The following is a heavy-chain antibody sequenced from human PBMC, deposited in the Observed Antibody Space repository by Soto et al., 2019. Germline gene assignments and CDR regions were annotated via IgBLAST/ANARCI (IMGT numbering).Heavy chain of an antibody. J-gene: IGHJ6*02. Sequence: GGSLRLSCAASGFTFSSYAMHWVRQAPGKGLEWVAVISYDGSNKYYADSVTGRFTISRDNSKNTLYLQMNSLSAEDTAVYYCARVAECSSTSCDPPHADHYYYGMDVCGQGTTVTVAS. CDR3: ARVAECSSTSCDPPHADHYYYGMDV. V-gene: IGHV3-30-3*01. CDR2: ISYDGSNK. CDR1: GFTFSSYA. D-gene: IGHD2-2*01.